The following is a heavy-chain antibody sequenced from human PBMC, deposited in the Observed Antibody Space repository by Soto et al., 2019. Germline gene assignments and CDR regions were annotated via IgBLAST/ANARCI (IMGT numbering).Heavy chain of an antibody. CDR2: ISAYNGNT. V-gene: IGHV1-18*01. CDR3: TRDRIVARSSYYGMDV. CDR1: GYTFTSYG. J-gene: IGHJ6*02. Sequence: QVQLVQSGAEVKKPGASVKVSCKASGYTFTSYGISWVRQAPGQGLEWMGWISAYNGNTNYAQKLQGRVTMTTDTSTSTAYMELRSLRSDDTAVYYCTRDRIVARSSYYGMDVWGQGTTVTVSS. D-gene: IGHD5-12*01.